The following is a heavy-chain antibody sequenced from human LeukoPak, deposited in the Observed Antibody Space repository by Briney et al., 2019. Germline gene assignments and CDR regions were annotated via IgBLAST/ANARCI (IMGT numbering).Heavy chain of an antibody. Sequence: SSETLSLTCTVSGGSISSYYWSWIRQPPGKGLEWIGYIYYSGSTNYNPSLESRVTISVDTSKNQFSLNLSSVTAADTAVYYCARDPSGLLHGWFDPWGQGTLVTVSS. CDR1: GGSISSYY. CDR3: ARDPSGLLHGWFDP. CDR2: IYYSGST. D-gene: IGHD2-15*01. J-gene: IGHJ5*02. V-gene: IGHV4-59*01.